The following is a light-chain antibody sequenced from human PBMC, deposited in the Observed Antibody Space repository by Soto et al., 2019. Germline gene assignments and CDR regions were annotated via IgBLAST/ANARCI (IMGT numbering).Light chain of an antibody. CDR3: SSWDGSLSGYV. J-gene: IGLJ1*01. V-gene: IGLV1-47*02. CDR1: SSNIRSNY. CDR2: NNN. Sequence: QSVLTQPPSASGTPGQGVTISCSGSSSNIRSNYVYWYQQLPGTAPKLLIYNNNQRPSGVPDRFSASKSGTSASLAIRGLRSDDEADYYCSSWDGSLSGYVFGAGTKLTVL.